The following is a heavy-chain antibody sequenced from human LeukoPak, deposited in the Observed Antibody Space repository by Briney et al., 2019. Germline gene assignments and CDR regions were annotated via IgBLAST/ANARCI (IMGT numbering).Heavy chain of an antibody. J-gene: IGHJ4*02. D-gene: IGHD3-16*01. Sequence: ASVKVSCKASGYTFTRYAINWLRQAPGQGLEWMGWINMYTANPAYAQGFTERFVFSLDTSVTTAYLQISNLKTEDTAVYYCARHDNDDDFDYWGQGTLITVSS. CDR2: INMYTANP. CDR1: GYTFTRYA. CDR3: ARHDNDDDFDY. V-gene: IGHV7-4-1*02.